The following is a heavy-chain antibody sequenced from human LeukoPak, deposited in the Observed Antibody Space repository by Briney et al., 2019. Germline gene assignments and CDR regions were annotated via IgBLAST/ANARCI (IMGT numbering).Heavy chain of an antibody. J-gene: IGHJ4*02. Sequence: GGSLRLSCAASGFTFSSYGMHWVRQAPGKGLEWEAVIWYDGSNKYYADSVKGRFTISRDNSKNTLYLQMNSLRAEDTAVYYCARVRARYFDWSDLDYWGQGTLVTVSS. CDR1: GFTFSSYG. CDR2: IWYDGSNK. CDR3: ARVRARYFDWSDLDY. V-gene: IGHV3-33*01. D-gene: IGHD3-9*01.